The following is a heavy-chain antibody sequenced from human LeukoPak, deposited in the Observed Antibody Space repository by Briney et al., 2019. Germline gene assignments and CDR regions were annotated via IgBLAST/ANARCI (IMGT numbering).Heavy chain of an antibody. V-gene: IGHV3-66*01. CDR2: IYSGGST. CDR1: GFTVSSNY. J-gene: IGHJ4*02. CDR3: ARDSGLSDGYYFDY. D-gene: IGHD2/OR15-2a*01. Sequence: PGGSLRLSCAASGFTVSSNYMSWVRQAPGKGLEWVSVIYSGGSTYYADSVKGRFTISRDNSKNTLYLQMNSLRAEDTAVYYCARDSGLSDGYYFDYWGQGTLVTVSS.